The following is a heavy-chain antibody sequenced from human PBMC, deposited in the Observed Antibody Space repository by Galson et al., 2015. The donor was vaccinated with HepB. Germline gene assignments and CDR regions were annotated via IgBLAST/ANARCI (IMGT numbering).Heavy chain of an antibody. CDR1: GLTLSSYT. J-gene: IGHJ6*02. Sequence: SLRLSCAASGLTLSSYTMHWVRQAPGKGPEWVSSISTSSVTTYYADPMKGRLTISRDNAKNLLYLQMNSLRDDDTAVYYCARGATLNYAMDVWGQGTTVTVSS. V-gene: IGHV3-48*02. CDR2: ISTSSVTT. CDR3: ARGATLNYAMDV.